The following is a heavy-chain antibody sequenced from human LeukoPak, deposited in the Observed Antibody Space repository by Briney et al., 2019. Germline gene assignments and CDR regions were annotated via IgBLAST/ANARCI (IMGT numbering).Heavy chain of an antibody. V-gene: IGHV1-2*02. J-gene: IGHJ4*02. D-gene: IGHD1-26*01. CDR1: GYTFTGYY. CDR3: AREGGGSYRTMDFDY. Sequence: ASVKVSCKASGYTFTGYYMHWVRQAPGQGLEWMGWINPNSGGTNYAQKFQGRVTMTRDTSISTAYLELSRLRSDDTAVYYCAREGGGSYRTMDFDYWGQGTLVTVSS. CDR2: INPNSGGT.